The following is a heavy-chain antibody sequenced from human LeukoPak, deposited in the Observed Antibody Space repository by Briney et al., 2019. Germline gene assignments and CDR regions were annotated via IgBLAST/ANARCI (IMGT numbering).Heavy chain of an antibody. Sequence: PGGSVSLSCAASGFTFSSYWMSWVRQAPGKGLEWVANIKQDGSEKYHVDSVKGRFTISRDNAKNSLYLQMNSLRAEDTAVYYCASGYPIDYWGQGTLVTVSS. CDR3: ASGYPIDY. V-gene: IGHV3-7*01. CDR2: IKQDGSEK. J-gene: IGHJ4*02. CDR1: GFTFSSYW. D-gene: IGHD5-18*01.